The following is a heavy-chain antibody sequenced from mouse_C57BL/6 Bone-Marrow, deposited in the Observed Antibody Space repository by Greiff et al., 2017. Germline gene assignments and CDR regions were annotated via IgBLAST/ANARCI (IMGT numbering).Heavy chain of an antibody. CDR3: ARHDYYGTRGY. CDR1: GFTFSSYG. Sequence: EVQVVESGGDLVKPGGSLKLSCAASGFTFSSYGMSWVRQTPDKRLEWVATISSGGSYTYYPDSVKGRFTISRDNAKNTLYLQMRSLKSGDTAMYYCARHDYYGTRGYWGQGTSVTVSS. CDR2: ISSGGSYT. D-gene: IGHD2-1*01. V-gene: IGHV5-6*01. J-gene: IGHJ4*01.